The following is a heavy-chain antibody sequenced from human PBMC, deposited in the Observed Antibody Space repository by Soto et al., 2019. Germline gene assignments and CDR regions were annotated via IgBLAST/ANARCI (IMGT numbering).Heavy chain of an antibody. D-gene: IGHD4-4*01. J-gene: IGHJ4*02. V-gene: IGHV3-30*18. Sequence: QVQLVESGGGVVQPGRSLRLSCAASGFTFSSYGMHWVRQAPGKGLEWVAVISYDGSNKYYADSVKGRFTISRDNSKNQLYLQMNSLRAEDTAVYYCVKDDYSKNYWGQGTLVTVSS. CDR3: VKDDYSKNY. CDR1: GFTFSSYG. CDR2: ISYDGSNK.